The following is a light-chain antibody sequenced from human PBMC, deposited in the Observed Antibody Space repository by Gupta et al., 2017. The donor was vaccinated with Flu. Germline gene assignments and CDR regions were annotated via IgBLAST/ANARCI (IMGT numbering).Light chain of an antibody. Sequence: DIVMTQSPDSLAVSLGERATINCKSSQSVLYSSNNKNYLAWYQQKPGQPPKLLIYWASTRESGVPDRFSGSGSGTGFTLTISSLQAEDVAVYYCQQYYSTPITFGQGTRLEIK. CDR3: QQYYSTPIT. CDR1: QSVLYSSNNKNY. J-gene: IGKJ5*01. CDR2: WAS. V-gene: IGKV4-1*01.